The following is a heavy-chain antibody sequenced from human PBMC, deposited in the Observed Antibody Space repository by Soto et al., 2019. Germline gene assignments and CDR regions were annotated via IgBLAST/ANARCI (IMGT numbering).Heavy chain of an antibody. V-gene: IGHV5-51*01. Sequence: PGESLKISCKGSGYSFTSYWIGWVRQMPGKGLEWMGIIYPGDSDTRYSPSFQGQVTISADKSISTAYLQWSSLKASDTAMYYCARLSEATVVAATLDYWGQGTLVTVSS. CDR3: ARLSEATVVAATLDY. CDR2: IYPGDSDT. D-gene: IGHD2-15*01. J-gene: IGHJ4*02. CDR1: GYSFTSYW.